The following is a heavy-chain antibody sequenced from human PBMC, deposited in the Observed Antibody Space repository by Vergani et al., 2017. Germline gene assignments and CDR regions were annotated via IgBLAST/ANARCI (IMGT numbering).Heavy chain of an antibody. D-gene: IGHD4-17*01. CDR3: ARRTYDYGDYGRYYFDY. Sequence: QLQLQESGPGLVKPSETLSLTCTVSGGSISSSSYYWGWIRQPPGKGLEWIGSIDYSGSTYYNPSLKSRVTISVDTSKNQFSLKLSSVTAADTAVYYCARRTYDYGDYGRYYFDYWGQGTLVTVSS. V-gene: IGHV4-39*01. CDR1: GGSISSSSYY. J-gene: IGHJ4*02. CDR2: IDYSGST.